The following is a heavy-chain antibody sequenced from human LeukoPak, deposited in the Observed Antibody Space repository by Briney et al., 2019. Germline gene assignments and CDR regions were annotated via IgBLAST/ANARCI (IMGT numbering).Heavy chain of an antibody. J-gene: IGHJ3*02. V-gene: IGHV1-46*01. CDR3: ATPYDSSGYYLLDAFDI. CDR2: IDPSGGST. CDR1: GYSFTSYY. D-gene: IGHD3-22*01. Sequence: GASVKVSCKTSGYSFTSYYIHWVRQAPGQGLEWMAIIDPSGGSTTYAQKFQGRVTMTRDTSTSTVYMEMSSLRSEDTAVYYCATPYDSSGYYLLDAFDIWGQGTMVTVSS.